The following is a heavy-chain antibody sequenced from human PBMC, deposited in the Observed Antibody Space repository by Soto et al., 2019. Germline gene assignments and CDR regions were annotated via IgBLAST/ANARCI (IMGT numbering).Heavy chain of an antibody. CDR3: AREQLLFPFDY. CDR2: ISSSSSYI. V-gene: IGHV3-21*01. D-gene: IGHD2-2*01. J-gene: IGHJ4*02. Sequence: VGSLRLSCAASGFTFSSYSMNWVRQAPGKGLEWVSSISSSSSYIYYADSVKGRFTISRDNAKNSLYLQMNSLRAEDTAVYYCAREQLLFPFDYWGQGTLVTVSS. CDR1: GFTFSSYS.